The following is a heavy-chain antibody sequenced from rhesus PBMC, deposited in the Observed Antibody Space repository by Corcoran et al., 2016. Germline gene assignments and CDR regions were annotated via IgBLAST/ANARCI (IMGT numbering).Heavy chain of an antibody. D-gene: IGHD4-4*01. Sequence: QVKLQQWGEGLVKPSETLSLTCAVYGGSISGYFWSWIRQPPGKGLEWIGNIDGNSASTNYNPSLKNRVTISKDTSKNQFSLKLSSVTAADTAVYYCARDPYGSDYWGQGVLVTVSS. CDR2: IDGNSAST. CDR1: GGSISGYF. J-gene: IGHJ4*01. V-gene: IGHV4-73*01. CDR3: ARDPYGSDY.